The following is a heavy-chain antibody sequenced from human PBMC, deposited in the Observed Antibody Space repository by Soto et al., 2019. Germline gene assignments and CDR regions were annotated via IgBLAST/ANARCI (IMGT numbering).Heavy chain of an antibody. D-gene: IGHD5-18*01. J-gene: IGHJ4*02. Sequence: ASVKVSCKASGYTFTSYAMHWVRQAPGQRLEWMGWINAGNGNTKYSQKFQGRVTITRDTSASTAYMELSSLRSEDTAVYYCARGDPDTAMVNNWGQGTLVTVSS. CDR3: ARGDPDTAMVNN. CDR2: INAGNGNT. V-gene: IGHV1-3*01. CDR1: GYTFTSYA.